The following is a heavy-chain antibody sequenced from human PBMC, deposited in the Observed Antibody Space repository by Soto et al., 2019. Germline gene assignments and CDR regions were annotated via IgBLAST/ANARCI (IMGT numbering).Heavy chain of an antibody. CDR2: IYPGDSDT. J-gene: IGHJ6*01. CDR1: GYSFTSYW. D-gene: IGHD3-9*01. Sequence: PGESLKISCKGSGYSFTSYWIGWVRQMPGKGLEWMGIIYPGDSDTRYSPSLQGQVTISADKSISTAYLQWSSLKASDTAMYYCARLRVSFDWLPGKDVWGQGTPVTVSS. V-gene: IGHV5-51*01. CDR3: ARLRVSFDWLPGKDV.